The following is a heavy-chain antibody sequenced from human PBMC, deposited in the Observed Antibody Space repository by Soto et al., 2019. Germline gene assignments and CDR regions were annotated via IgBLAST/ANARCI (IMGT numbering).Heavy chain of an antibody. V-gene: IGHV1-46*01. D-gene: IGHD3-16*02. J-gene: IGHJ6*02. CDR1: GYTFTSYY. Sequence: ASVKVSCKASGYTFTSYYMHWVRQAPGQGLEWMGIINPSGGSTSYAQKFQGKVTMTRDTSTSTVYMELSSLRSEDTAVYYCATDRAYDYVWGSYRLALCYYCGMDFWGQGTMVTVSS. CDR3: ATDRAYDYVWGSYRLALCYYCGMDF. CDR2: INPSGGST.